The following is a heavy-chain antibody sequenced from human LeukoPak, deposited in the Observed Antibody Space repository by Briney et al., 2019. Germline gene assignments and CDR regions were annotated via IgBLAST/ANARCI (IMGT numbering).Heavy chain of an antibody. CDR3: ATGPTGIAAADVPFQH. CDR2: MNPNSGNT. CDR1: GYTFTSYD. J-gene: IGHJ1*01. V-gene: IGHV1-8*01. D-gene: IGHD6-13*01. Sequence: ASVKVSCKASGYTFTSYDINWVRQATGQGLEWMGWMNPNSGNTGYAQKFQGRVTITADTSTDTAYMELSSLRSEDTAVYYCATGPTGIAAADVPFQHWGQGTLVTVSS.